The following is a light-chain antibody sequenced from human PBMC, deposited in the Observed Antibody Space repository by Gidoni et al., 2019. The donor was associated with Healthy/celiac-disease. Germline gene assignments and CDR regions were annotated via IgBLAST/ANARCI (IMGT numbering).Light chain of an antibody. CDR3: QQYNNWPRT. Sequence: EIVLTQSPATLSVSPGERATLSCRAMQSVSSNLAWYQQKPGQAPRLLIYGASTRATGIPARFSCSGSGTEFTLTISSLQSEDFAVYYCQQYNNWPRTFGQXTKLEIK. CDR2: GAS. V-gene: IGKV3D-15*01. J-gene: IGKJ2*01. CDR1: QSVSSN.